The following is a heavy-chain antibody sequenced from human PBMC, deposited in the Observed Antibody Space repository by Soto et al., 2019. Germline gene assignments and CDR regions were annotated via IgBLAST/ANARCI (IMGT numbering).Heavy chain of an antibody. V-gene: IGHV3-48*04. CDR1: GFTFSSYS. CDR2: ISSSSSTI. Sequence: GGSLRLSCAASGFTFSSYSMNWVRQAPGKGLEWVSYISSSSSTIYYADSVKGRFTISRDNAKNSLYLQMNSLRAEDTAVYYCASPPGYGGNSGEAFDIWGQGTMVTVSS. D-gene: IGHD4-17*01. CDR3: ASPPGYGGNSGEAFDI. J-gene: IGHJ3*02.